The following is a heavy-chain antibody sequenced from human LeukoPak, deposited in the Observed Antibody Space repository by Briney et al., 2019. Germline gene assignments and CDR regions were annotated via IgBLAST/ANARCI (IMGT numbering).Heavy chain of an antibody. Sequence: GGSLRLSCAASGFTFSTYMMHWVRQAPGKGLECVAFISDDGFNKDYIDSVNGRFTVSRDNSQNTMYLQMNSLRAEDTAVYYCANGVYYYMDVWGRGTTVTISS. V-gene: IGHV3-30*14. D-gene: IGHD3-10*01. J-gene: IGHJ6*03. CDR1: GFTFSTYM. CDR3: ANGVYYYMDV. CDR2: ISDDGFNK.